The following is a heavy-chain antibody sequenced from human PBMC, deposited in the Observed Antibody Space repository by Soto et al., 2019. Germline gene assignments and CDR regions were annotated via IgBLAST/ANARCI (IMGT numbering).Heavy chain of an antibody. Sequence: SETLSLTCNVSGGSISSGSYYWGWIRQPPGKGLEWIGNFYYTGSTYYNSSLKSRVTISADTSKNQFSLNLNSVTAADTAVYYGARRDYSDYFDSWGQGALVTVSS. CDR2: FYYTGST. CDR3: ARRDYSDYFDS. CDR1: GGSISSGSYY. V-gene: IGHV4-39*01. J-gene: IGHJ4*02. D-gene: IGHD3-16*01.